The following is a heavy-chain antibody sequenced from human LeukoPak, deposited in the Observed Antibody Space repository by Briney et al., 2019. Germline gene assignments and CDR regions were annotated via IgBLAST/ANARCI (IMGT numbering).Heavy chain of an antibody. CDR1: GGSISSYY. V-gene: IGHV4-59*01. J-gene: IGHJ4*02. D-gene: IGHD2-2*02. Sequence: MTSETLSLTCTVSGGSISSYYWSWIRQPPGKGLEWIGYIYYSGSTNYNPSLKSRVTISVDTSKNQFSLRLSSVTAADTAVYYCARGYCSSTSCYRDLDYWGQGTLVTVSS. CDR3: ARGYCSSTSCYRDLDY. CDR2: IYYSGST.